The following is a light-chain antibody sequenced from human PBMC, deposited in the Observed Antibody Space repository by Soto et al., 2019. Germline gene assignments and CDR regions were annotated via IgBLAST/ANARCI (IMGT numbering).Light chain of an antibody. CDR1: QSVSTSY. CDR2: DAS. Sequence: EIVLTQSPGTLSLSPGERATLSCRASQSVSTSYVAWYQQKPSQAPRLLIYDASNRATGIPARFSGSGSGTDFTLSISKVEPEDFAVYYCQQYGRPPRATFGQGTRLEI. V-gene: IGKV3-20*01. CDR3: QQYGRPPRAT. J-gene: IGKJ5*01.